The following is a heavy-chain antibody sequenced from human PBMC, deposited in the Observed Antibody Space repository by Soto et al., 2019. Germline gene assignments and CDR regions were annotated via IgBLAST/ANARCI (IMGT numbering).Heavy chain of an antibody. Sequence: GGSLRLSCAASGFTFSSYGMHWVRQAPGKGLEWVAVISYDGSNKYYADSVKGRFTISRDNSKNTLYLQMNSLRAEDTAVYYCAKGSSPHYDSSGFFDYWGQGTLVTVS. CDR2: ISYDGSNK. V-gene: IGHV3-30*18. D-gene: IGHD3-22*01. J-gene: IGHJ4*02. CDR1: GFTFSSYG. CDR3: AKGSSPHYDSSGFFDY.